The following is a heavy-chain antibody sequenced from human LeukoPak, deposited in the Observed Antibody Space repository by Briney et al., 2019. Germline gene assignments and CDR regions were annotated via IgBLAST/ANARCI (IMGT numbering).Heavy chain of an antibody. CDR1: GFSFDNYA. J-gene: IGHJ4*02. CDR2: ISGSGGST. D-gene: IGHD4-17*01. V-gene: IGHV3-23*01. Sequence: GGSLRLSCAASGFSFDNYAMTWVRQAPGKGLEWVSAISGSGGSTYYADSVEGRFTISRDNSKNTLYLLMSSLRAEDTAVYYCAKDRTVTNPPGDYWGQGTLVTVSS. CDR3: AKDRTVTNPPGDY.